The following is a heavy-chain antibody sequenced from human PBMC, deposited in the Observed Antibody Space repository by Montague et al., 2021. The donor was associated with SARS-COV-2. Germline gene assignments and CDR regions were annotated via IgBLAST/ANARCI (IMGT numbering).Heavy chain of an antibody. CDR1: GGSFSGYY. CDR2: INHSGST. J-gene: IGHJ6*02. D-gene: IGHD4-11*01. V-gene: IGHV4-34*01. CDR3: ACGEITTRGLIYYYGMDV. Sequence: SETLSLTCAVYGGSFSGYYWTWIRQSPRKGLEWIGEINHSGSTNYNPSIKSRVTISVDTSKNQFSLKLSSVTAADTAVYYCACGEITTRGLIYYYGMDVWGQGTTVTVSS.